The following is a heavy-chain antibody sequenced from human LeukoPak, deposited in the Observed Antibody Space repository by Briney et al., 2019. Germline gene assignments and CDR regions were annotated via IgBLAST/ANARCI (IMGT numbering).Heavy chain of an antibody. Sequence: ASVKVSCKASGYTFTSYAMHWVRQAPGQRLEWMGWINAGNGNTKYSQKFQGRVTITRDTSASTAYMELSSLRSEDTAVYYCAREAPPTMVRGVISWWFDPWGQGTLVTFSS. V-gene: IGHV1-3*01. D-gene: IGHD3-10*01. CDR3: AREAPPTMVRGVISWWFDP. CDR2: INAGNGNT. CDR1: GYTFTSYA. J-gene: IGHJ5*02.